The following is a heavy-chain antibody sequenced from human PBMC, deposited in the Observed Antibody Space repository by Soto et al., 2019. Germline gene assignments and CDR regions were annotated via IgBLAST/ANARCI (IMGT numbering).Heavy chain of an antibody. J-gene: IGHJ4*02. CDR3: SHTIPVTTRDY. CDR1: GFSLNTFGVG. Sequence: QITLKESGPALVNPTQTLTLTCTFSGFSLNTFGVGVAWIRQPPGKALECLAIIYWDDEERYSPSLRSRLTITKDTSKNQVVLTMTNMDPVDTATYYCSHTIPVTTRDYWGQGTLVTVSS. V-gene: IGHV2-5*02. CDR2: IYWDDEE. D-gene: IGHD4-17*01.